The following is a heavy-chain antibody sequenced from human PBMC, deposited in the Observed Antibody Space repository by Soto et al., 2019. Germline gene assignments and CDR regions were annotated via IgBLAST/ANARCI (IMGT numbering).Heavy chain of an antibody. CDR1: GFTFSSYG. J-gene: IGHJ6*03. D-gene: IGHD4-4*01. CDR3: ARDTVTTSYYYYYMDV. Sequence: GGSLRLSCAASGFTFSSYGMHWVRQAPGKGLEWVAVIWYDGSNKYYADSVKGRFTISRDNSKNTLYLQMNSLRAEDTAVYYCARDTVTTSYYYYYMDVWGKGTTVTV. CDR2: IWYDGSNK. V-gene: IGHV3-33*01.